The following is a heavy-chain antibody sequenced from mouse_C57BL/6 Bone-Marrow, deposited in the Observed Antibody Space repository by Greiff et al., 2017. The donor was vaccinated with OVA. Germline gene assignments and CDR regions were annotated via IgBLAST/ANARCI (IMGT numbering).Heavy chain of an antibody. CDR3: ARAGILRSRGYYAMDY. CDR1: GYTFTSYW. J-gene: IGHJ4*01. Sequence: QVQLQQPGAELVKPGASVKLSCKASGYTFTSYWMHWVKQRPGRGLEWIGRIDPNRGGTKYNEKFKSKATLTVDKPSSTAYMQLSSLTSEDSAVYYCARAGILRSRGYYAMDYWGQGTSVTVSS. D-gene: IGHD1-1*01. CDR2: IDPNRGGT. V-gene: IGHV1-72*01.